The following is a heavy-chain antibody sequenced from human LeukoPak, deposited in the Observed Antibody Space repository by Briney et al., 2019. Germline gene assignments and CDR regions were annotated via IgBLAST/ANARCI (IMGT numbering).Heavy chain of an antibody. CDR1: GGSINNYY. J-gene: IGHJ4*02. CDR2: ISYSGST. CDR3: TRDRRDGYNYVDV. Sequence: PSETLSLTCTVSGGSINNYYWSWIRQPPGKGLEWIGYISYSGSTAYNPSLKSRVTMSVDTSKNQFSLKLKSVTPADTAIYYCTRDRRDGYNYVDVWGQGTLVTVSS. D-gene: IGHD5-24*01. V-gene: IGHV4-59*01.